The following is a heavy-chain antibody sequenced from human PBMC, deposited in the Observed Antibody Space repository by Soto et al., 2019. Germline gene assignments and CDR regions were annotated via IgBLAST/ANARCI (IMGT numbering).Heavy chain of an antibody. Sequence: EVQLVESGGGLVQPGGSLRLSCAASGFTFSSYSMNWVRQAPGKGLEWVSYISSSSSTIYYADSVKGRFTISRDNAKNSLYLQMNSLRDEDTAVYYCAREREDEATVTPTGFDYWGQGTLVTVSS. V-gene: IGHV3-48*02. CDR1: GFTFSSYS. CDR2: ISSSSSTI. D-gene: IGHD4-17*01. CDR3: AREREDEATVTPTGFDY. J-gene: IGHJ4*02.